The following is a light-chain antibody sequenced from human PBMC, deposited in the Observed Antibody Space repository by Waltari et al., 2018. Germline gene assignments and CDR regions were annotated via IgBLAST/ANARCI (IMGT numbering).Light chain of an antibody. J-gene: IGLJ2*01. CDR3: QSADRSGTYVV. V-gene: IGLV3-25*03. Sequence: SYELTQPPSVSVSPGQTARISCSGDALPKHYAYWYQQKPGQAPVLLIYKDTERPSGIPERFSGSSSGTTVTLTISGVQAEDEADYYCQSADRSGTYVVFGGGTMLTVL. CDR2: KDT. CDR1: ALPKHY.